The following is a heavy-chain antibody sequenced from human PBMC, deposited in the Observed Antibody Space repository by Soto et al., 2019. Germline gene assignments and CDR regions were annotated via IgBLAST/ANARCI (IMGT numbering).Heavy chain of an antibody. Sequence: GGSLRLSCAASGFTFSSYGMHWVRQAPGKGLEWVAVIWYDGSNKYYADSVKGRFTISRDNSKNTLYLQMNSLRAEDTAVYYCARDRRRPLNWFDPWGQGTLVTVSS. CDR3: ARDRRRPLNWFDP. CDR1: GFTFSSYG. CDR2: IWYDGSNK. D-gene: IGHD6-6*01. V-gene: IGHV3-33*01. J-gene: IGHJ5*02.